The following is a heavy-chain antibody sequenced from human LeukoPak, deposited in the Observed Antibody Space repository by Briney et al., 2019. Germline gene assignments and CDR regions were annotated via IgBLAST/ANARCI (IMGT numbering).Heavy chain of an antibody. CDR1: GGSFSGYY. Sequence: SETLSLTCAVYGGSFSGYYWSWIRQPPGKGLEWIGEINHSGSTNYNPSLKSRVTISVDTSKNQFSLKLSSVTAADTAVYYCARATMYYYGSGSYYPISTSFDYWGQGTLVTVSS. D-gene: IGHD3-10*01. J-gene: IGHJ4*02. CDR2: INHSGST. CDR3: ARATMYYYGSGSYYPISTSFDY. V-gene: IGHV4-34*01.